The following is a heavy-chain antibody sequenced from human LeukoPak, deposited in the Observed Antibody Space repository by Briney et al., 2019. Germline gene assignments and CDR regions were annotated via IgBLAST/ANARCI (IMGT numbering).Heavy chain of an antibody. J-gene: IGHJ4*02. CDR2: IYTSGST. D-gene: IGHD6-19*01. CDR1: GYSISSGYY. Sequence: PSETLSLTCTVSGYSISSGYYWGWIRQPAGKGLEWIGRIYTSGSTNYNPSLKSRVTMSVDTSNNQLSLKMSSVTAADTAVYYCARGGGWWNYWGQGTLVTVSS. CDR3: ARGGGWWNY. V-gene: IGHV4-4*07.